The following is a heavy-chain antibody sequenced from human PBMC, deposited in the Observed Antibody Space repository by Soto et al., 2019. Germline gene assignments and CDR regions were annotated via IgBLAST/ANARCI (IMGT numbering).Heavy chain of an antibody. V-gene: IGHV4-31*03. Sequence: QVQLQESGPGLVKPSQTLSLTCTVSVGSIGTVGYYWSWISQHPGKGLECIGYIYNSATTYYNPSLKSRVTISVDTSKNQFSLKLSSVTVADTAVYYCARDPAPWGQGALVTVSS. CDR2: IYNSATT. J-gene: IGHJ5*02. CDR1: VGSIGTVGYY. CDR3: ARDPAP.